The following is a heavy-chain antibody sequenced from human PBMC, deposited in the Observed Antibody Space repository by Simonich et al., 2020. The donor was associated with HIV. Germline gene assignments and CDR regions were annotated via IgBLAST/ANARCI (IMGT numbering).Heavy chain of an antibody. CDR1: GGSFNGYY. CDR2: INHSGRT. J-gene: IGHJ4*02. V-gene: IGHV4-34*01. D-gene: IGHD5-18*01. CDR3: ARLTVYSYGTYYFDY. Sequence: QVQLQQWGAGLLKPSETLSLTCAVYGGSFNGYYWSWIRQPQGKGREWIGEINHSGRTNYNPDLQSRVTISLDTSKKQFSLKVRSVTVADTALYYCARLTVYSYGTYYFDYWGQGTLVTVSS.